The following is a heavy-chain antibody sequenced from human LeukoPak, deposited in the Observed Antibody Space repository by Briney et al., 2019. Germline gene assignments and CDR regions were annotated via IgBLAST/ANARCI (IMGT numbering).Heavy chain of an antibody. D-gene: IGHD4-11*01. CDR2: IYYSGST. Sequence: PSETLSLTCTPSGGSISGSSYYWRWIRQPPGKGLEWIASIYYSGSTYYNPSLKSRVTIYVDTSKNQFSLKLSSVTAADTAVEYCAGHLPYSNYCYYWGQGTLVTVSS. CDR3: AGHLPYSNYCYY. CDR1: GGSISGSSYY. V-gene: IGHV4-39*01. J-gene: IGHJ4*02.